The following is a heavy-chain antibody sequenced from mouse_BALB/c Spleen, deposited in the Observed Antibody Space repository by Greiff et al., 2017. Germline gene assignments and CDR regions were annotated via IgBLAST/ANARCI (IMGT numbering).Heavy chain of an antibody. CDR3: ARIRLCDYAMDY. D-gene: IGHD6-5*01. CDR2: INPDNGGT. CDR1: GYTFTDYN. Sequence: VQLQQSGPGLVQPGASVKIPCTASGYTFTDYNMDWVQQSPGKGLEWIGDINPDNGGTIYNQKFKGKATLTVDKSFRTAYMELRSLTSEDTAVYDCARIRLCDYAMDYWGQGTSVTVSS. J-gene: IGHJ4*01. V-gene: IGHV1-18*01.